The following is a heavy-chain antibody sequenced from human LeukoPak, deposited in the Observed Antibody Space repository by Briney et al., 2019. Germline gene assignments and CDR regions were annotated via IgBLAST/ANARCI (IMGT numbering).Heavy chain of an antibody. V-gene: IGHV3-74*01. Sequence: GGSLRLSCAASGFTFSSYWMHWVRQTPGKGLVWVSRINGDGSSTVSADSVKGRFTISRDNAMNTLYLQMNSLRAEDTAVSYCARDLRSPSDTNIAIDYWGQGTLVTVSS. J-gene: IGHJ4*02. CDR3: ARDLRSPSDTNIAIDY. CDR1: GFTFSSYW. CDR2: INGDGSST.